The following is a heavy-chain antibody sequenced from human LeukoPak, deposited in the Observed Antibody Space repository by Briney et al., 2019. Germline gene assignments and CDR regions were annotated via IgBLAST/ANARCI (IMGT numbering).Heavy chain of an antibody. Sequence: GGSLRLSCAVAGFTFNSYAMSWVRQAPGKGLEWVSTISSYGDSKYYADSVKGRFTISRDNSRNTLYLQMSSLRAEDTAVYYCATSSTLIVVAPTAIRDYWGQGTLVTVSS. D-gene: IGHD2-2*02. J-gene: IGHJ4*02. CDR2: ISSYGDSK. CDR1: GFTFNSYA. CDR3: ATSSTLIVVAPTAIRDY. V-gene: IGHV3-23*01.